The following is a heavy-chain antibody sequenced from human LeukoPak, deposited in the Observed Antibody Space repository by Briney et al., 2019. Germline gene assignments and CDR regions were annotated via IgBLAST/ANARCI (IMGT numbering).Heavy chain of an antibody. CDR3: AKSLYPVEMAPLDL. CDR2: IWYDGSNK. CDR1: GFTFSSYG. J-gene: IGHJ2*01. V-gene: IGHV3-30*02. D-gene: IGHD5-24*01. Sequence: PGGSLRLSCAASGFTFSSYGMHWVRQAPGKGLEWVAVIWYDGSNKYYADSVKGRFTISRDNSKNTLYLQMNSLRAEDTAVYYCAKSLYPVEMAPLDLWGRGTLVTVSS.